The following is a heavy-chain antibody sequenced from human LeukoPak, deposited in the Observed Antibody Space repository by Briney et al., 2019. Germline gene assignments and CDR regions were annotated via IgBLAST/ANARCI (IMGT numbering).Heavy chain of an antibody. CDR2: IQYDGTNK. J-gene: IGHJ4*02. V-gene: IGHV3-30*02. D-gene: IGHD1-1*01. Sequence: GGSLRLSCAASGFTLSSYEMNWVRQAPGKGLQWMAFIQYDGTNKYYADFVKGRFTISRDNSKNTVYLQMNSLRLEDTAVYFCAKDRSGETETYDYWGQGTLVTVSS. CDR1: GFTLSSYE. CDR3: AKDRSGETETYDY.